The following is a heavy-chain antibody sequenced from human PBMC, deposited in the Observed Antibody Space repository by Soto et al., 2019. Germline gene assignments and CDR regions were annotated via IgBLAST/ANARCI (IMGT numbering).Heavy chain of an antibody. J-gene: IGHJ4*02. D-gene: IGHD6-19*01. CDR1: GFTFSDHY. Sequence: AGGSLRLSCAASGFTFSDHYMDWVRQAPGKGLEWVGRTRNKANSYTTEYAASVKGRFTISRDDSKNSLYLQMNTLKTEDTAVYYCARVGSSGWHDYWGQGTLVTVSS. CDR3: ARVGSSGWHDY. CDR2: TRNKANSYTT. V-gene: IGHV3-72*01.